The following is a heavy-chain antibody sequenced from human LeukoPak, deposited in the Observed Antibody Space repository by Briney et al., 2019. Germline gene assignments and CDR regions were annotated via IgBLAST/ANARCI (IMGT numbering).Heavy chain of an antibody. CDR3: ARRIRRGWYFRVWYNWFDP. CDR1: GGSISSYY. D-gene: IGHD6-19*01. V-gene: IGHV4-59*08. J-gene: IGHJ5*02. Sequence: ETLSLTCTVSGGSISSYYWSWIRQPPGKGLEWIGYIYYSGGTNYNPSLKSRVTISVDTSKNQFSLKLSSVTAADTAVYYCARRIRRGWYFRVWYNWFDPWGQGTLVTVSS. CDR2: IYYSGGT.